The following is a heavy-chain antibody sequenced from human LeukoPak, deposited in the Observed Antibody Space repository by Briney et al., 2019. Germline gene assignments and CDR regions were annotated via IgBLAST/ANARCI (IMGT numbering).Heavy chain of an antibody. CDR2: IYSGGST. J-gene: IGHJ4*02. CDR1: GFTFSSYS. CDR3: ARDYGSGSYRN. V-gene: IGHV3-66*01. Sequence: SGGSLRLSCAASGFTFSSYSMNWVRQAPGKGLEWVSVIYSGGSTYYADSVKGRFTISRDNSKNTLYLQMNSLRAEDTAVYYCARDYGSGSYRNWGQGTLVTVSS. D-gene: IGHD3-10*01.